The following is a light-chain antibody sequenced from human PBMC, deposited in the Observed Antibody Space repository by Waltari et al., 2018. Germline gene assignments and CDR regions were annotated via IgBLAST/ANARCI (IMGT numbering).Light chain of an antibody. J-gene: IGLJ1*01. CDR1: NIGSYS. CDR2: YDS. CDR3: HVWHAALDPGV. V-gene: IGLV3-21*04. Sequence: SYVVTQPPSVSVAPGETARITCGGDNIGSYSVHWYQQRPGQAPILIMRYDSDRPSGIPDRFFGFNSGNTATLTISRVEAGDEADYYCHVWHAALDPGVFGSGTEVTVL.